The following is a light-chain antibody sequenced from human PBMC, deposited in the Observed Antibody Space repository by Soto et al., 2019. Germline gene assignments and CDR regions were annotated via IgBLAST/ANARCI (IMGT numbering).Light chain of an antibody. CDR3: LQGTNWPPYT. CDR1: QSLLYSDGNTY. J-gene: IGKJ2*01. V-gene: IGKV2-30*01. Sequence: DVVLTQSPLSLPVTLGQPASISCRSTQSLLYSDGNTYLTWLHQRPGQSPRRLIYNVSNRDSRVPDRFSGSGSGTDFTRIISRVEAADVGIYYCLQGTNWPPYTFGQGTKLEIK. CDR2: NVS.